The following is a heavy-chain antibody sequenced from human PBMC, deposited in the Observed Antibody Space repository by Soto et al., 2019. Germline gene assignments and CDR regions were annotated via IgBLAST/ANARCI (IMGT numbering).Heavy chain of an antibody. CDR1: GGTFSSYT. CDR2: IIPILGIA. D-gene: IGHD6-13*01. Sequence: GASVKVSCKASGGTFSSYTISWVRQAPGQGLEWMGRIIPILGIANYAQKFQGRVTITADKSTSTAYMELSSLRSEDTAVYYCARGSIAVAGTDRWLDPWGTGLLLTVSS. V-gene: IGHV1-69*02. CDR3: ARGSIAVAGTDRWLDP. J-gene: IGHJ5*02.